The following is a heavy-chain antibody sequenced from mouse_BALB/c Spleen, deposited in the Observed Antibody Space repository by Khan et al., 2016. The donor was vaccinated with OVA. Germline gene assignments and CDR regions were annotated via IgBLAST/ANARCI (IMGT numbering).Heavy chain of an antibody. CDR2: LSSCGSYT. V-gene: IGHV5-6*01. D-gene: IGHD1-1*01. CDR3: TRLAYYYNSEGFAY. Sequence: EVQLVESGGDLVKPGGSLKLSCAASGFTFSTYGMSWVRQTPDKRLEWVAALSSCGSYTSYPDSVKGRFIISRDNANNTLYLQLSSLKSEDTAMDYCTRLAYYYNSEGFAYWGQGTLVTVSA. CDR1: GFTFSTYG. J-gene: IGHJ3*01.